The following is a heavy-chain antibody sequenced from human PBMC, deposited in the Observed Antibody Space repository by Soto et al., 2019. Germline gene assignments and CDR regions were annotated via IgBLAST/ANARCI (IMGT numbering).Heavy chain of an antibody. CDR2: IYHSGST. J-gene: IGHJ6*02. Sequence: SETLSLTCAVSGGSISSSNWWSWVRQPPGKGLEWIGEIYHSGSTNYNPSLKSRVTISVDKSKNQFSLKLNSVTAADTAVYYCATEVAPGYYGMDVWGQGTTVTVSS. D-gene: IGHD5-12*01. CDR1: GGSISSSNW. CDR3: ATEVAPGYYGMDV. V-gene: IGHV4-4*02.